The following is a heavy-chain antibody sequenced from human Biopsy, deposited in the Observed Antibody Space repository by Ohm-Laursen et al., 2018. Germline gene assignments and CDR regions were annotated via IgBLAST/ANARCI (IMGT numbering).Heavy chain of an antibody. CDR2: INSVGTI. V-gene: IGHV3-11*04. Sequence: SLRLSCAASGFTFDRYWMTWIRQAPGKGLEWVSNINSVGTIYYADSVRGRFTISRDNAKNSLYLQMSSLRAEDTAVYYCAKDRYNYPPIGGFSMDVWGQGTTVTVSS. CDR1: GFTFDRYW. CDR3: AKDRYNYPPIGGFSMDV. J-gene: IGHJ6*02. D-gene: IGHD5-18*01.